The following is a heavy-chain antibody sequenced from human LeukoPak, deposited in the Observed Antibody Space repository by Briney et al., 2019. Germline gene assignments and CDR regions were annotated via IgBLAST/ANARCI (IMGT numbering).Heavy chain of an antibody. Sequence: PGGSLRLSCAASGFTFSSYEMNWVRQAPGKGLEWVSYISSSGSTIYYADSVKGRFTISRDNAKNSLYLQMNSLRAEDTAVYYCARVAYYDSYGYWGQGTLVTVSS. V-gene: IGHV3-48*03. CDR1: GFTFSSYE. CDR3: ARVAYYDSYGY. J-gene: IGHJ4*02. D-gene: IGHD3-22*01. CDR2: ISSSGSTI.